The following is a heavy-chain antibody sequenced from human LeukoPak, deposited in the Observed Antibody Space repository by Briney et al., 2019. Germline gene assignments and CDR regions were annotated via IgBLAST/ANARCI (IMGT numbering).Heavy chain of an antibody. CDR2: ISSSGSTI. D-gene: IGHD1-26*01. V-gene: IGHV3-11*01. CDR1: GFIFSDYY. CDR3: ARDMEGAIYFDY. Sequence: PGGSLRLSCAASGFIFSDYYMSWIRQAPGKGLEWVSYISSSGSTIYYADSVKGRLTISRDNAKNSLYLQMNSLRAEDTAVYYCARDMEGAIYFDYWGQGTLVTVSS. J-gene: IGHJ4*02.